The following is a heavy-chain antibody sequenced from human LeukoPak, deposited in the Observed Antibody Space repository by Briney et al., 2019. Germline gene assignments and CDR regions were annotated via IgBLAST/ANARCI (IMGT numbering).Heavy chain of an antibody. CDR2: IYYSGST. Sequence: SETLSLTCTVSGGSISSSSYYWGWIRQPPGKGLEWIGSIYYSGSTYYNPSLKSRVTISVDTSKNQFSLMLSSVTAADTAMYYCARDGRGFRYGYDYWGQGTLVTVSS. CDR1: GGSISSSSYY. V-gene: IGHV4-39*07. J-gene: IGHJ4*02. D-gene: IGHD5-18*01. CDR3: ARDGRGFRYGYDY.